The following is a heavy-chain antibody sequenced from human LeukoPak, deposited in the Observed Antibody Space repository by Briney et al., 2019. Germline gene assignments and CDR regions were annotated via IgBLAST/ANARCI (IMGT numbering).Heavy chain of an antibody. D-gene: IGHD3-9*01. J-gene: IGHJ4*02. CDR2: IYTSGST. Sequence: PSETLSLTCTVSGGSISSYYWSWIRQPAGKGLEWIGRIYTSGSTNYNPSLKSRVTMSVDTSKNQFSLKLSSVTAADTAVYYCARDSPYYDILTGYPRPFDYWGQGTLVTVSS. CDR1: GGSISSYY. CDR3: ARDSPYYDILTGYPRPFDY. V-gene: IGHV4-4*07.